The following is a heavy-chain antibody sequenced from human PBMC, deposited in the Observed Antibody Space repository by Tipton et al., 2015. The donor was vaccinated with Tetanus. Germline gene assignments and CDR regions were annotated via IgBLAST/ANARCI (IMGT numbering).Heavy chain of an antibody. Sequence: TLSLTCTVSGGSLSTFYWNWIRQPAGKGLEWIGRIYSSGSTNYNPSLESRVTMSIDTSKSQFSLELTSVTAADTAVYYCARGFRERSGTYFSYYYTMDVWGQGTTVTVSS. V-gene: IGHV4-4*07. J-gene: IGHJ6*02. D-gene: IGHD1-26*01. CDR2: IYSSGST. CDR3: ARGFRERSGTYFSYYYTMDV. CDR1: GGSLSTFY.